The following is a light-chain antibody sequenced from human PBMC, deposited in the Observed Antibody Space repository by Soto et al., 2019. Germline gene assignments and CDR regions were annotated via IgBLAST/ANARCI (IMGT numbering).Light chain of an antibody. Sequence: ESGLKQSPGTLSLSPGERDTLSCRASQSVSSSYLAWYQQKPGQAPRLLIYGASSRATGIPDRFSGSGSGTDFTLTISRLEPEDFAVYYCQQYGSSPWTFGQGTKVEIK. J-gene: IGKJ1*01. CDR2: GAS. V-gene: IGKV3-20*01. CDR3: QQYGSSPWT. CDR1: QSVSSSY.